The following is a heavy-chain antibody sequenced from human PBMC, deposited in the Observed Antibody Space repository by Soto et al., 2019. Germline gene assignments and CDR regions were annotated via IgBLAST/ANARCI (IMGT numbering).Heavy chain of an antibody. CDR3: ARSYCTNGVCYSGDHNFDY. D-gene: IGHD2-8*01. CDR2: IYYSGST. J-gene: IGHJ4*02. Sequence: SETLSLTCTVSGGSISSSSYYWGWIRQPPGKGLEWIGSIYYSGSTYYNPSLKSRVTISVDTSKNQFSLKLSSVTAADTAVYYCARSYCTNGVCYSGDHNFDYWGQGTLVTVSS. CDR1: GGSISSSSYY. V-gene: IGHV4-39*01.